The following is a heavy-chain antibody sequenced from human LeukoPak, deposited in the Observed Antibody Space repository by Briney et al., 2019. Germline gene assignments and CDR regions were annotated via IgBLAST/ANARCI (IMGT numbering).Heavy chain of an antibody. D-gene: IGHD3-22*01. CDR3: VRVGNYYDSRGYSTDAFDI. CDR1: GFIFSDHY. Sequence: PGGSLRLSCGASGFIFSDHYMDWVRQAPGKGVERSGRIRNRAKSYTIQYASSVKDRLPISRDDSTNSLYLQMNSLKTEDTAVYFCVRVGNYYDSRGYSTDAFDIWGRGTVVTVSS. CDR2: IRNRAKSYTI. J-gene: IGHJ3*02. V-gene: IGHV3-72*01.